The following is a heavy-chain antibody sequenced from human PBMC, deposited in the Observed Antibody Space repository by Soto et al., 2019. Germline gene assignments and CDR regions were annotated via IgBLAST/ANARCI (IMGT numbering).Heavy chain of an antibody. D-gene: IGHD3-22*01. CDR1: GDTSTSYY. CDR2: IHNSGTS. V-gene: IGHV4-59*01. J-gene: IGHJ5*01. CDR3: ARDFYDSVGYTWFDS. Sequence: SETLSLTCTVSGDTSTSYYWGWIRQAPGKGLEWIGHIHNSGTSTHNPSLNGRVTISIDMSRKQFSLKLTSLTSADTAVYYCARDFYDSVGYTWFDSWSQGTLVTVSS.